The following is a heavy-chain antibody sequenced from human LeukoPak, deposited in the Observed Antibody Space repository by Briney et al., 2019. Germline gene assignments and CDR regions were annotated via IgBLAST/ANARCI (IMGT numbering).Heavy chain of an antibody. CDR1: GFTFSSYA. J-gene: IGHJ4*02. V-gene: IGHV3-23*01. D-gene: IGHD6-25*01. CDR3: AGIWGPSSGWPWGFDY. CDR2: ISGSGGTT. Sequence: GGSLRLSCAASGFTFSSYAMSWVRQAPGKGLEWVSAISGSGGTTYHADSVKGRFTISRDNSKNTLYLQMNTLRAEDTAVYYCAGIWGPSSGWPWGFDYWGQGTLVTVSS.